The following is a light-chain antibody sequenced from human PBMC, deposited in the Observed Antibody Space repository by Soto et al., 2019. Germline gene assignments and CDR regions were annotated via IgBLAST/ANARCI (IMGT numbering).Light chain of an antibody. V-gene: IGLV2-8*01. CDR1: RSDVGRYTY. J-gene: IGLJ2*01. Sequence: QSALTQPPSASGSPGQSVTISCTGTRSDVGRYTYVSWYQQHPGKAPKLMIYEVTRRPSGVPDRFSGSKSGNTASLTVSGLQAEDEADYYCSSYAGINNLVFGGGTKVT. CDR2: EVT. CDR3: SSYAGINNLV.